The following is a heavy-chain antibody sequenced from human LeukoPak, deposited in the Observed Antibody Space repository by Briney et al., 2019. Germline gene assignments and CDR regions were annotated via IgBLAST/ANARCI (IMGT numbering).Heavy chain of an antibody. Sequence: SETLSLTCAVYGGSFSGYYWSWIRQPPGKGLEWIGEINHSGSTNYNPSLKSRVTISVDTSKNQFSLRLSSVTAADTAVYYCARDRGYYYGSRSSLYYYYGMDVWGQGTTVTVSS. CDR3: ARDRGYYYGSRSSLYYYYGMDV. V-gene: IGHV4-34*01. D-gene: IGHD3-10*01. J-gene: IGHJ6*02. CDR1: GGSFSGYY. CDR2: INHSGST.